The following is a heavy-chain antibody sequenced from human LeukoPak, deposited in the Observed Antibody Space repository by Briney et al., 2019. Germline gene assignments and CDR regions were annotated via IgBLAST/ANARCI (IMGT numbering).Heavy chain of an antibody. Sequence: GGSLRLSCAASGFTFSSYAMRWVRQAPGRGLEWVSDISGSGGSTYYADSVKGRFTISRDNSKNTLYLQMNSLRAEDTAVYYCAKRYERSGIPYYFDYWGQGTLVTVSS. D-gene: IGHD3-22*01. V-gene: IGHV3-23*01. CDR2: ISGSGGST. CDR3: AKRYERSGIPYYFDY. CDR1: GFTFSSYA. J-gene: IGHJ4*02.